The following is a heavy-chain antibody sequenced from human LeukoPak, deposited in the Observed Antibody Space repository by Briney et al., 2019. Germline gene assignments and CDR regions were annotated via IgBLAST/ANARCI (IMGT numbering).Heavy chain of an antibody. CDR1: GFTFSSYA. D-gene: IGHD3-10*01. CDR3: AKSMVRGVILFPFDY. J-gene: IGHJ4*02. Sequence: GGSLRLSCAASGFTFSSYAMSWVRQAPGKGLEWVSVISGSGGSTYYADSVKGRFTISRDNSKNTLYLQMNSLRAEDTAVYYCAKSMVRGVILFPFDYWGQGTLVTVSS. V-gene: IGHV3-23*01. CDR2: ISGSGGST.